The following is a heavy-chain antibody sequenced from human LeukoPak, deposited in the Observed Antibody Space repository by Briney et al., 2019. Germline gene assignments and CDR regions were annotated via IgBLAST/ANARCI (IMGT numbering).Heavy chain of an antibody. D-gene: IGHD6-19*01. J-gene: IGHJ4*02. CDR2: VSWNSGSI. Sequence: GGSLRLSCAASGFTFDDYAMHWVRQAPGKGLEWVSGVSWNSGSIGYADSVKGRFTISRDNAKNSLYLQMNSLRAEDTALYYCAKDMSSSGHKGFDYWGQGTLVTVSS. V-gene: IGHV3-9*01. CDR1: GFTFDDYA. CDR3: AKDMSSSGHKGFDY.